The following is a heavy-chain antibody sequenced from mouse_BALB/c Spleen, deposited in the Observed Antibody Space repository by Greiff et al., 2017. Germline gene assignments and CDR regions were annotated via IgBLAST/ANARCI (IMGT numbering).Heavy chain of an antibody. CDR1: GYSITSGYY. J-gene: IGHJ4*01. CDR2: ISYDGSN. Sequence: VQLKESGPGLVKPSQSLSLTCSVTGYSITSGYYWNWIRQFPGNKLEWMGYISYDGSNNYNPSLKNRISITRDTSKNQFFLKLNSVTTEDTATYYCAGLYGNYGFYAMDYWGQGTSVTVSS. D-gene: IGHD2-1*01. CDR3: AGLYGNYGFYAMDY. V-gene: IGHV3-6*02.